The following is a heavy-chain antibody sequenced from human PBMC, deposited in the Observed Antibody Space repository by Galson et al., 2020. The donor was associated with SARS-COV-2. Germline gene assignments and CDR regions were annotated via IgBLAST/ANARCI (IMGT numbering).Heavy chain of an antibody. CDR3: ARVWGYSYLG. J-gene: IGHJ4*02. CDR1: GFTFSSYS. D-gene: IGHD5-18*01. CDR2: ISSSSSRI. V-gene: IGHV3-48*02. Sequence: GGSLRLSCTASGFTFSSYSMSWVRQAPGKGLEWVSYISSSSSRIYYADSVKGRFTISRDNAKNSLNLQMSSLRDEDTAVYYCARVWGYSYLGWGQGTLVTVSP.